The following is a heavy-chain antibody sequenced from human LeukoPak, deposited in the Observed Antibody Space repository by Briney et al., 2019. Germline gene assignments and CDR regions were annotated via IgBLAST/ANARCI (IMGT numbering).Heavy chain of an antibody. CDR3: ASSLVAGAGTSLDS. D-gene: IGHD6-13*01. J-gene: IGHJ4*02. CDR1: GYTFTGYY. Sequence: ASVKVSCKASGYTFTGYYMHWVRQAPGQGLEWMGWINPNTGGTKYAQKFQGRVTLTRDTSISTAYMELSSLRSDDTAVYYCASSLVAGAGTSLDSWGQGTQVTVSS. V-gene: IGHV1-2*02. CDR2: INPNTGGT.